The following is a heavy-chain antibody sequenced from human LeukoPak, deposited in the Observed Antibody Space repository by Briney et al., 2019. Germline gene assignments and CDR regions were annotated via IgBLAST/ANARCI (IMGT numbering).Heavy chain of an antibody. CDR3: VKDVSTGWSFDS. D-gene: IGHD6-19*01. Sequence: GGSLRHSCAASGFTYNNYGMHWVRQAPGKGLEWVTFISYDGSDKSYADSVKGRFIISRDNYKKTLYVQMNSLTTDDTAVYYCVKDVSTGWSFDSWGQGTLVTVSS. CDR1: GFTYNNYG. V-gene: IGHV3-30*02. CDR2: ISYDGSDK. J-gene: IGHJ4*02.